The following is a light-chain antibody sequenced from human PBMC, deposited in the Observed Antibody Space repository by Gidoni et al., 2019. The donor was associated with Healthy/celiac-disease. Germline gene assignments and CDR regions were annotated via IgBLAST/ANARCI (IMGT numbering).Light chain of an antibody. CDR2: AAS. Sequence: DIQLTQSPSFLSASVGDRVTITCRASQGISSYLAWYQQKPGKAPKLLNYAASTLQSGVPTRFSGRGSGTEFTLTNSSLQPEDFATYYCQQINSYPRTFGQGTKVEIK. J-gene: IGKJ1*01. V-gene: IGKV1-9*01. CDR1: QGISSY. CDR3: QQINSYPRT.